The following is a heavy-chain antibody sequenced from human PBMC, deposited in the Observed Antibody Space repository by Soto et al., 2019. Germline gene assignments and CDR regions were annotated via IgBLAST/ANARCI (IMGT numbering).Heavy chain of an antibody. CDR1: GYTFTGYY. CDR3: ARHTDIVSSTVYN. D-gene: IGHD5-12*01. Sequence: ASVKVSCKASGYTFTGYYMHWVRQAPGQGLEWMGWINPNSGGTNYAQKFQGWVTMSVDTSKNQFSLKLSSVAAADTAVYYCARHTDIVSSTVYNWGQGILVTVSS. V-gene: IGHV1-2*04. J-gene: IGHJ4*02. CDR2: INPNSGGT.